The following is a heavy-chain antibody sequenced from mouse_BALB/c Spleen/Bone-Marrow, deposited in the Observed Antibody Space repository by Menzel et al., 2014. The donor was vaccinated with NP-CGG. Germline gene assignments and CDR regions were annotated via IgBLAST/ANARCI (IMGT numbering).Heavy chain of an antibody. CDR3: ARGGRYDGFAY. J-gene: IGHJ3*01. V-gene: IGHV1-14*01. CDR1: GYTFTSYV. CDR2: INPYNDGT. Sequence: EVKLVESGPELVKPGASVKMSCKASGYTFTSYVMHWVKQKPGQGLEWIGYINPYNDGTKYNEKFKGKATLTSDKSSSTAYMELSSLTSEDSAVYYCARGGRYDGFAYWGQGTLVTASA. D-gene: IGHD2-14*01.